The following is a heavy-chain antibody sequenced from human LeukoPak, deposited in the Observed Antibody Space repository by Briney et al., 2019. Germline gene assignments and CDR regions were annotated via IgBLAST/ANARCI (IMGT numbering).Heavy chain of an antibody. CDR2: INSDGSST. CDR1: GFTFSSYW. Sequence: PGGSLRLSCAASGFTFSSYWMHWVRQAPGKGLVWVSRINSDGSSTSYADSVKGRFTISRDNAKNTLYLQMNSLRAEDTAVYYCASLSLLEYYDSSGSRDAFDIWGQGTMVTVSS. D-gene: IGHD3-22*01. V-gene: IGHV3-74*01. CDR3: ASLSLLEYYDSSGSRDAFDI. J-gene: IGHJ3*02.